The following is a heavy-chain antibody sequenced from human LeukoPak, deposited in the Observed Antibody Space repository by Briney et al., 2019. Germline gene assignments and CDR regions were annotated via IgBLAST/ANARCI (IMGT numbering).Heavy chain of an antibody. CDR1: GYTITGYY. CDR2: INPNNGGT. CDR3: GRDRHWNQGNFDY. D-gene: IGHD1-1*01. Sequence: ASVKVSCKAFGYTITGYYIHWVRQAPGQGLEWMGWINPNNGGTNSAQRFQGRVTMTRDTSIGTAYMELNRLTYDDTAVYYCGRDRHWNQGNFDYWGQGTLVTVSS. V-gene: IGHV1-2*02. J-gene: IGHJ4*02.